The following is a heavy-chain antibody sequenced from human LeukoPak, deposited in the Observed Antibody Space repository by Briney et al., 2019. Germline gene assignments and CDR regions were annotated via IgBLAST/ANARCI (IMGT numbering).Heavy chain of an antibody. Sequence: GGSLRLSCAASGFTFSSYSMDWVRQAPGKGLEWVSYISSSSSTIYYADSVKGRFTISRDNAKNSLYLQMNSLRAEDTAVYYCAREGYCSSTSCGWFDPWGQGTLVTVSS. CDR2: ISSSSSTI. CDR1: GFTFSSYS. D-gene: IGHD2-2*01. CDR3: AREGYCSSTSCGWFDP. J-gene: IGHJ5*02. V-gene: IGHV3-48*01.